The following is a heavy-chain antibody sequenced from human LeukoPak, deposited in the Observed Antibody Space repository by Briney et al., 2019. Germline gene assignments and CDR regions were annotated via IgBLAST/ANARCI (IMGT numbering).Heavy chain of an antibody. D-gene: IGHD6-13*01. V-gene: IGHV4-39*07. CDR2: IYYSGST. Sequence: SETLSLTCTVSGGSISSSSYYWGWIRQPPGKGLEWIGSIYYSGSTYYNPSLKSRVTISVDTSKNQFSLKLSSVTAADMAVYYCARGHVSSWYITIRYYMDVWGKGTTVTVSS. CDR3: ARGHVSSWYITIRYYMDV. J-gene: IGHJ6*03. CDR1: GGSISSSSYY.